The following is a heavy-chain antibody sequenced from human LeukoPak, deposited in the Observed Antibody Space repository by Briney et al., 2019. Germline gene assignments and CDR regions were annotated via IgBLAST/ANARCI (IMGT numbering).Heavy chain of an antibody. CDR1: GFTFSSYG. Sequence: GGSLRLPCAASGFTFSSYGMHWVRQAPGKGLEWVAFIRYDGSNKYYADSVKGRFTISRDNSKNTLYLQMNSLRAEDTAVYYCAKSLPHLRAFDYWGQGTLVTVSS. V-gene: IGHV3-30*02. CDR3: AKSLPHLRAFDY. J-gene: IGHJ4*02. CDR2: IRYDGSNK.